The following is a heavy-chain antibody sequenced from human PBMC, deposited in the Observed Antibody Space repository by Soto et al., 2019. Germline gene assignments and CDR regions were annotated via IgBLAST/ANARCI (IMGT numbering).Heavy chain of an antibody. V-gene: IGHV4-59*01. D-gene: IGHD2-2*01. CDR2: SSDGGSN. Sequence: PSETRSLICNVSGASIYTYWWNWVRQCGGRGPERSGYSSDGGSNNYHPYLASRVTISLDTSKKQVPMKLSSVRDADTARYFCAGYCSSSICPEDHSFALAVWGQGTTVS. J-gene: IGHJ6*01. CDR1: GASIYTYW. CDR3: AGYCSSSICPEDHSFALAV.